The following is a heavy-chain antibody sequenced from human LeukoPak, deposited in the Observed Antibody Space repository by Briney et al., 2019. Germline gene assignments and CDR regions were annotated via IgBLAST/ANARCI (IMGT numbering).Heavy chain of an antibody. CDR1: GFTFSTYS. CDR2: INSSGIII. D-gene: IGHD6-13*01. J-gene: IGHJ4*02. Sequence: GGSLRLSCAASGFTFSTYSMNWVRQAPGKGLEWVSYINSSGIIIYYADSVKGRFTISRDNAKNSLYLQMNSLRAEDTAVYYCARGEGIAAAGDYWGQGTLVTVSS. V-gene: IGHV3-48*04. CDR3: ARGEGIAAAGDY.